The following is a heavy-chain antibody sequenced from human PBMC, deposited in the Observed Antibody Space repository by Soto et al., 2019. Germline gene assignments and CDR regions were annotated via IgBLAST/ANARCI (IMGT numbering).Heavy chain of an antibody. Sequence: PSETLSLTCAVYGGSFSGYYWGWIRQPPGKGLEWIGEINHSGSTNYNPSLKSRVTISVDTSKNQFSLKLSSVTAADTAVYYCAKGTDIVVVPAASRGGYYMDVWGKGTTVTVSS. J-gene: IGHJ6*03. V-gene: IGHV4-34*01. CDR2: INHSGST. D-gene: IGHD2-2*01. CDR3: AKGTDIVVVPAASRGGYYMDV. CDR1: GGSFSGYY.